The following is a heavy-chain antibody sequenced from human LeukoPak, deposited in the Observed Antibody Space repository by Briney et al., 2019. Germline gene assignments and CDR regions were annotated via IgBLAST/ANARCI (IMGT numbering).Heavy chain of an antibody. CDR3: ARDSHGRAAAEDNWFDP. Sequence: KPGGSLRLSCAFCRLTFSSYSMNCVRQAPGKGLEWVSSISSSSSYIYYADSVKGRFTISRDNAKNSLYLQMNSLRAEDTAVYYCARDSHGRAAAEDNWFDPWGQGTLVTVSS. V-gene: IGHV3-21*01. CDR2: ISSSSSYI. D-gene: IGHD6-13*01. CDR1: RLTFSSYS. J-gene: IGHJ5*02.